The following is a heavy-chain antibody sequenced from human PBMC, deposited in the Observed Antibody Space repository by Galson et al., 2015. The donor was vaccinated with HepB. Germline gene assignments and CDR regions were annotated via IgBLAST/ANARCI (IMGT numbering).Heavy chain of an antibody. Sequence: SLRLSCAASGFTVSSNYMSWVRQAPGKGLEWVSVIYSGGSTYYADSVKGRFTISRDNSKNTLYLQMNSLRAEDTAVYYCARDTFRLGAPYYYYGMDVWGQGTTVTVSS. J-gene: IGHJ6*02. CDR3: ARDTFRLGAPYYYYGMDV. CDR2: IYSGGST. D-gene: IGHD2/OR15-2a*01. CDR1: GFTVSSNY. V-gene: IGHV3-66*01.